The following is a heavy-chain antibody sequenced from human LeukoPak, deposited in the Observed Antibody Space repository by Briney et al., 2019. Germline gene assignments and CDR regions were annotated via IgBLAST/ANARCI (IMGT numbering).Heavy chain of an antibody. J-gene: IGHJ6*03. V-gene: IGHV3-21*01. CDR2: ISSSGSYI. CDR1: GFTFSSYS. Sequence: GGSLRLSCAASGFTFSSYSMNWVRQAPGKGLEWVSSISSSGSYIYYADSVKGRFTISRDNAKNSLYLQMNSLRAEDTAVYYCARGAYDILTGYFGMVDYYYYMDVWGKGTTVTISS. D-gene: IGHD3-9*01. CDR3: ARGAYDILTGYFGMVDYYYYMDV.